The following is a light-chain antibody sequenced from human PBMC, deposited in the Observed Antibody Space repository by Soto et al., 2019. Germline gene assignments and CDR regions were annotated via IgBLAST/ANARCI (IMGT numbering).Light chain of an antibody. CDR2: EGS. CDR1: SSDVGSYNF. J-gene: IGLJ2*01. V-gene: IGLV2-23*01. CDR3: CSYAGSSTHVV. Sequence: QSALTQPASVSGSPGQSSTISCTGTSSDVGSYNFVSWYQQHPGKAPKLMIYEGSKRPSGVSNRFSGSKSGNTASLTISGLQAEDEADYYCCSYAGSSTHVVFGGGTKLPVL.